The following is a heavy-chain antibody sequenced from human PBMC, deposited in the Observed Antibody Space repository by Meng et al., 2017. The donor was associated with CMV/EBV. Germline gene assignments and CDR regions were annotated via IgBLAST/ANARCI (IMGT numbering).Heavy chain of an antibody. Sequence: TFSSYSMNWVRQAPGKGLEWVSSISSSSSYIYYADSVKGRFTISRDNAKNSLYLQMNSLRAEDTAVYYCARDLKPDIVVVPAAYYFDYWGQGTPVTVSS. V-gene: IGHV3-21*01. CDR2: ISSSSSYI. D-gene: IGHD2-2*01. CDR1: TFSSYS. J-gene: IGHJ4*02. CDR3: ARDLKPDIVVVPAAYYFDY.